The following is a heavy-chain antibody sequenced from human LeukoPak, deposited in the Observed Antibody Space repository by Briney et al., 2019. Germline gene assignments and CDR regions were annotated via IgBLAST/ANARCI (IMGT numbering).Heavy chain of an antibody. CDR1: GGSISSRIYY. V-gene: IGHV4-39*01. J-gene: IGHJ4*02. Sequence: PSETLSLTCSVSGGSISSRIYYWGWIRQPPGKGLEWIGSIYYSGSTHYNPSLKSRVTISVDTSKNQLSLKLSSVTAADTAVYYCARQIQQQLARFDYWGQGTLVTVSS. CDR2: IYYSGST. CDR3: ARQIQQQLARFDY. D-gene: IGHD6-13*01.